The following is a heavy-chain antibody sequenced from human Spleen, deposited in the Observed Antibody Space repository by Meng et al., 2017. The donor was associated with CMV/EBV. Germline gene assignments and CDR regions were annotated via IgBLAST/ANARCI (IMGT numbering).Heavy chain of an antibody. J-gene: IGHJ4*02. V-gene: IGHV3-23*01. Sequence: AASGFAFSIYAMSWVRQAPGKGLEWVSAITASGVTTTYADSVKGRFTISRDNSKSMLYLQMNSLRAEDTAVYYCAKDLSALGGKFDFWGQGTLVTVSS. CDR3: AKDLSALGGKFDF. CDR2: ITASGVTT. CDR1: GFAFSIYA. D-gene: IGHD3-16*01.